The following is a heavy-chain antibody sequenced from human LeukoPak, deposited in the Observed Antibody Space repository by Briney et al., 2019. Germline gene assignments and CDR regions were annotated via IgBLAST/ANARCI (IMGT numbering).Heavy chain of an antibody. V-gene: IGHV3-48*01. CDR2: IGRSSSPI. Sequence: GGSLRLSCAASGFTFSTYSMNWVRQAPGKGLEWVSYIGRSSSPIYYADSVKGRFTIPRDNAKNSLYLQMNGLRAEDTAVYYCARGPSSQFRTDYWGQGTLVTVSS. D-gene: IGHD2-2*01. CDR3: ARGPSSQFRTDY. J-gene: IGHJ4*02. CDR1: GFTFSTYS.